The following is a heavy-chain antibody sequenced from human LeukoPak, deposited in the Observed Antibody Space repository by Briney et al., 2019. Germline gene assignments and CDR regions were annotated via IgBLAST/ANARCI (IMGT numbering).Heavy chain of an antibody. Sequence: SGTLSLTCAVSGGSISSSNWWSWVRPPPGKGLEWIGEIYHSGSTNYNPSLKSRVTISVDKSKNQFSLKLSSVTAADTAVYYCARDPELIVVVTLSSYYYYGMDVWGQGTTVTVSS. V-gene: IGHV4-4*02. D-gene: IGHD3-22*01. CDR3: ARDPELIVVVTLSSYYYYGMDV. CDR1: GGSISSSNW. J-gene: IGHJ6*02. CDR2: IYHSGST.